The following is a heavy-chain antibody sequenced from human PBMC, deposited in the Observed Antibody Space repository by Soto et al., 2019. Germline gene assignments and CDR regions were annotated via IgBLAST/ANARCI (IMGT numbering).Heavy chain of an antibody. V-gene: IGHV1-69*13. CDR3: ARIRDGDYVGGYYYYGMDV. CDR1: GGTFSSYA. CDR2: IIPIFGTA. D-gene: IGHD4-17*01. Sequence: SVKVSCKASGGTFSSYAISWVRQAPGQGLEWMGGIIPIFGTANYAQKFQGRVTITADESTSTAYMELSSLRSEDTAVYYCARIRDGDYVGGYYYYGMDVWGQGTTVTVSS. J-gene: IGHJ6*02.